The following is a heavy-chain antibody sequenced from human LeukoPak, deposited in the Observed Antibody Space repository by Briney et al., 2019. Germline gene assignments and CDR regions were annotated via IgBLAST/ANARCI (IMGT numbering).Heavy chain of an antibody. V-gene: IGHV1-8*01. CDR2: MNPNSGNT. Sequence: ASVKVSCKASGYTFTSYDINWVRHATGQGLEWMGWMNPNSGNTGYAQKFQGRVTMTRNTSISTAYMELSSLRSEDTAVYYCARGGGAAAGTINWFDPWGQGTLVTVSS. J-gene: IGHJ5*02. CDR1: GYTFTSYD. CDR3: ARGGGAAAGTINWFDP. D-gene: IGHD6-13*01.